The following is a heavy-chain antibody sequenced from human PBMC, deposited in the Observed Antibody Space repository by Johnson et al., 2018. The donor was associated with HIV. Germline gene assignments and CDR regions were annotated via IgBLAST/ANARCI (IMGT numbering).Heavy chain of an antibody. CDR2: ISYDGSNK. Sequence: QVQLVESGGGVVQPGRSLRLSCAASGFTFSSYAMHWVRQAPGKGLEWVAVISYDGSNKYYADSVKGRFTISRDNSKNSLYLQMNSLRAEDTAVYFCARDALFSGYRAFDIWGQGTMVTVSS. CDR3: ARDALFSGYRAFDI. J-gene: IGHJ3*02. CDR1: GFTFSSYA. V-gene: IGHV3-30*14. D-gene: IGHD3-22*01.